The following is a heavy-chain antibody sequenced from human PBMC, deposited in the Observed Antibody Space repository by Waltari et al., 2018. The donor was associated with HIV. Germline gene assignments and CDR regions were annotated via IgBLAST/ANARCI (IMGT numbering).Heavy chain of an antibody. J-gene: IGHJ6*02. D-gene: IGHD3-22*01. CDR3: ARVGITMIVVATGYYGMDV. CDR1: GGTFSSYA. Sequence: QVQLVQSGAEVKKPGSSVKVSCKASGGTFSSYAISWVRQAPGQGLEWMGGIIPIFGTANYAQKFQGRVTITADKSTSTAYMELSSLRSEDAAVYYCARVGITMIVVATGYYGMDVWGQGTTVTVSS. CDR2: IIPIFGTA. V-gene: IGHV1-69*06.